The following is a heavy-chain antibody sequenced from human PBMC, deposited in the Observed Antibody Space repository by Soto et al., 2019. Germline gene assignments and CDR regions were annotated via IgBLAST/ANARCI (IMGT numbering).Heavy chain of an antibody. CDR1: GYTFTSHW. CDR3: ARDHSLSTSAYSYWWFDP. CDR2: INPSGTIT. V-gene: IGHV1-46*01. Sequence: ASVKVSCKASGYTFTSHWMHWVRQAPGQGLEWMGVINPSGTITAYAHKVQGRVTLTTDTSTSTVYMDLSGLRLEDTAVYYCARDHSLSTSAYSYWWFDPWGQGTLVTVSS. D-gene: IGHD3-22*01. J-gene: IGHJ5*02.